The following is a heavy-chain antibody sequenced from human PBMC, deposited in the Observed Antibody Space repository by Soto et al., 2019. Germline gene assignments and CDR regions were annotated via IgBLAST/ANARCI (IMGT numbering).Heavy chain of an antibody. V-gene: IGHV3-23*01. Sequence: PGGSLRLSCAASGFTFSSYAMNWVRQGPGKGLEWVSVISGSGGSTYYADSVKGRFTISRDNSKNTLYLQMNSLRAEDTAVYYCAREVAYCTGGSCYGNNWFDPWGQGALVTVSS. CDR2: ISGSGGST. D-gene: IGHD2-15*01. J-gene: IGHJ5*02. CDR3: AREVAYCTGGSCYGNNWFDP. CDR1: GFTFSSYA.